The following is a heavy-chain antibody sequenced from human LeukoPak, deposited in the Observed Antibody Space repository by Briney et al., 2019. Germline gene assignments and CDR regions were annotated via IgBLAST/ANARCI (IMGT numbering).Heavy chain of an antibody. CDR3: ARAVDIVATH. CDR2: IYYSGST. V-gene: IGHV4-30-4*01. D-gene: IGHD5-12*01. J-gene: IGHJ4*02. Sequence: SETLSRTCTVSGGSISSGDYYWSWIRQPPGKGLEWIGYIYYSGSTYYNPSLKSRVTISVDTSKNQFSLKLSSVTAADTAVYYCARAVDIVATHWGQGTLVTVSS. CDR1: GGSISSGDYY.